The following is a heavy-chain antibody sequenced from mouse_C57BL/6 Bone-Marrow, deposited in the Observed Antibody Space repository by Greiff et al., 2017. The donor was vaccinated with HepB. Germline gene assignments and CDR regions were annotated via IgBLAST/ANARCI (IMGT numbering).Heavy chain of an antibody. D-gene: IGHD1-1*01. V-gene: IGHV1-81*01. CDR2: IYPRSGNT. Sequence: VKVVESGAELARPGASVKLSCKASGYTFTSYGISWVKQRTGQGLEWIGEIYPRSGNTYYNEKFKGKATLTADKSSSTAYMELRSLTSEDSAVYFCARRGGYGRDFDVWGTGPTVTVSS. J-gene: IGHJ1*03. CDR3: ARRGGYGRDFDV. CDR1: GYTFTSYG.